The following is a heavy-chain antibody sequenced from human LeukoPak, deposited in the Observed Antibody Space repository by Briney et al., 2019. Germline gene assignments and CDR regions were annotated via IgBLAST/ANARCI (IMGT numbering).Heavy chain of an antibody. CDR2: INWNGGST. V-gene: IGHV3-20*01. CDR1: GFTFDDYG. J-gene: IGHJ6*02. D-gene: IGHD3-16*01. Sequence: GGSLRLSCAASGFTFDDYGMSWVRQAPGKGLEWVSGINWNGGSTGYADSVKGRFTISRDNAKNSLYLQMNSLRAEDTALHHCARAVGTFPYYYYYYGMDVWGQGTTVTVSS. CDR3: ARAVGTFPYYYYYYGMDV.